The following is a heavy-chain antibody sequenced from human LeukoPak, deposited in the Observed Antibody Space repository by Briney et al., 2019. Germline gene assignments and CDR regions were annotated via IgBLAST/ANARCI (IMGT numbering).Heavy chain of an antibody. CDR1: GYTFTGYY. CDR2: INPNSGGT. D-gene: IGHD4-17*01. V-gene: IGHV1-2*02. J-gene: IGHJ4*02. CDR3: ARDLYYGDYKWPDY. Sequence: ASVKVSCKASGYTFTGYYMHWVRQAPGQGLEWMGWINPNSGGTNYAQKFQGRVTMTRDTSISTAYMELSRLRSDDTAVYYCARDLYYGDYKWPDYWGQGTLVTVSS.